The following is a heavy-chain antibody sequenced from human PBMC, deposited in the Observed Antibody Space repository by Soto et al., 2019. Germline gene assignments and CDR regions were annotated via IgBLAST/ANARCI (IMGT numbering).Heavy chain of an antibody. D-gene: IGHD3-10*01. V-gene: IGHV3-23*01. CDR1: GFTFSSYA. CDR2: ISGSGGST. CDR3: AKDRGFGPKGTKNFDY. Sequence: GGSLRLSCAASGFTFSSYAMSWVRQAPGKGLEWVSAISGSGGSTYYADSVKGRFTISRDNSKNTLYLQMNSLRAEDTAVYYCAKDRGFGPKGTKNFDYWGQGTLVTVSS. J-gene: IGHJ4*02.